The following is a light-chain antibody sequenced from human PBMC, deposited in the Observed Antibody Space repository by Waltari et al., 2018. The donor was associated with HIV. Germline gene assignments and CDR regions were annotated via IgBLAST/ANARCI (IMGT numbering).Light chain of an antibody. Sequence: DIQMTQSPSSLSASVGDRVTIICRASKSIGKYLNWYHQKSGTASALLLYAASSLQSGVHSKCSGSGSETDFTLTITSLQPEDFPTYYCQQSSSSPPPFSQGTKVEI. CDR3: QQSSSSPPP. CDR2: AAS. V-gene: IGKV1-39*01. CDR1: KSIGKY. J-gene: IGKJ2*01.